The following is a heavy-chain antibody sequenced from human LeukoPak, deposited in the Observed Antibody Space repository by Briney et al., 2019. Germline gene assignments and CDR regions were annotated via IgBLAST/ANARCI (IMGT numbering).Heavy chain of an antibody. J-gene: IGHJ5*02. V-gene: IGHV3-23*01. Sequence: GGSLRLSCAASGVIISSYAMSWVRQAPGKGLEWVSAINGRGDNTYYADFVKGRFTISRDNSKSTVYLQMSSLRTEDTAVYYCAKDRVSPGFNWFDPWGQGTIVTVSS. D-gene: IGHD2/OR15-2a*01. CDR3: AKDRVSPGFNWFDP. CDR1: GVIISSYA. CDR2: INGRGDNT.